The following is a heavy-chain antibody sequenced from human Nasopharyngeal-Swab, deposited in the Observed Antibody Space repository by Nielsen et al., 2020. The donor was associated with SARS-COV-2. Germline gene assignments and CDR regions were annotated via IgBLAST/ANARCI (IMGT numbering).Heavy chain of an antibody. Sequence: WLRHPPGQGLEWMGGFDPEDGETIYAQKFQGRVTMTEDTSTDTAYMELSSLRSEDTAVYYCATGGPITGTINWFDPWGQGTLVTVSS. D-gene: IGHD1-7*01. CDR3: ATGGPITGTINWFDP. J-gene: IGHJ5*02. V-gene: IGHV1-24*01. CDR2: FDPEDGET.